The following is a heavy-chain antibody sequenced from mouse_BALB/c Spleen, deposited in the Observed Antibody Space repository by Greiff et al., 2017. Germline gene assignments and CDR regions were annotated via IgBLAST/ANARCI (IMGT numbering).Heavy chain of an antibody. V-gene: IGHV1-4*01. J-gene: IGHJ3*01. CDR1: GYTFTSYT. Sequence: VKVVESGAELARPGASVKMSCKASGYTFTSYTMHWVKQRPGQGLEWIGYINPSSGYTNYNQKFKDKATLTADKSSSTAYMQLSSLTSEDSAVYYCAGDYAAYWGQGTLVTVSA. CDR2: INPSSGYT. D-gene: IGHD2-4*01. CDR3: AGDYAAY.